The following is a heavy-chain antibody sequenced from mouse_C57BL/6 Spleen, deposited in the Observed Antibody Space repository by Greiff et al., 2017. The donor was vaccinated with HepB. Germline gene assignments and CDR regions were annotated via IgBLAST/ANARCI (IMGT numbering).Heavy chain of an antibody. V-gene: IGHV5-4*03. Sequence: EVNLVESGGGLVKPGGSLKLSCAASGFTFSSYAMSWVRQTPEKRLEWVATISDGGSYTYYPNNVKGRFTISRDNAKNNLYLQMSHLKSEDTAMYYYARAKAQSYYFDYWGQGTTLTVSS. CDR1: GFTFSSYA. CDR2: ISDGGSYT. D-gene: IGHD3-2*02. J-gene: IGHJ2*01. CDR3: ARAKAQSYYFDY.